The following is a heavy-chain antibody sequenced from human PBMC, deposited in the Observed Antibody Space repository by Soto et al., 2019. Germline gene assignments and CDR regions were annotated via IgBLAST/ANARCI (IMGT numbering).Heavy chain of an antibody. CDR3: ARGPSDFWSGYQIDY. J-gene: IGHJ4*02. V-gene: IGHV4-61*01. Sequence: SETLSLTCTVSGGSVSSGSYYWSWIRQPPGKGLEWIGYIYYSGSTNYNPSLKSRVTISVDTSKNQFSLKLSSVTAADTAVYYCARGPSDFWSGYQIDYWGQGTLVTVSS. CDR1: GGSVSSGSYY. D-gene: IGHD3-3*01. CDR2: IYYSGST.